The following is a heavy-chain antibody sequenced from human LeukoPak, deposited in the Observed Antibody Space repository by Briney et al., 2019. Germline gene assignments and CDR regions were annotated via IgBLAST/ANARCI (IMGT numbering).Heavy chain of an antibody. J-gene: IGHJ4*02. CDR3: ARDEICGVALDVYFFDY. CDR2: IKQDGSEK. Sequence: GGSLRLSCAASGFTFSSYWMSWVRQAPGKGLEWVANIKQDGSEKYYVDSVKGRFTISRDNAKNSLYLQMNSLRAEDTAVYYCARDEICGVALDVYFFDYWGQGTMVTVCS. D-gene: IGHD3-3*01. CDR1: GFTFSSYW. V-gene: IGHV3-7*01.